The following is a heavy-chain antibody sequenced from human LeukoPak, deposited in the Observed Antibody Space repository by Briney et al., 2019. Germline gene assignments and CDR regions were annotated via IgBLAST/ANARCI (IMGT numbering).Heavy chain of an antibody. D-gene: IGHD3-16*01. J-gene: IGHJ5*02. CDR3: ARDQYYDSKGWFDP. Sequence: ASVKVSCKASGYTFNSHGITWVRQAPGQGLGWMGWISTYNGNTNYAQKLQGRVTITTDTSTSTVYMELRSLRSDDTAVYYCARDQYYDSKGWFDPWGQGTLVTVSS. CDR1: GYTFNSHG. CDR2: ISTYNGNT. V-gene: IGHV1-18*01.